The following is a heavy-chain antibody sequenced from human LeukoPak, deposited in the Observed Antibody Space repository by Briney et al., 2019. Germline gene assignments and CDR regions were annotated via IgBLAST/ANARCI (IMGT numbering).Heavy chain of an antibody. CDR2: IYYSGST. D-gene: IGHD1-26*01. Sequence: SETLSLTCTVSGGSISSYYWSWIRQPPGKGLEWIGYIYYSGSTNYNPSLKSRVTISVDTSKNQFSLKLSSVTAADTAVYYCARDSGSYSLYYYMDVWGKGTTVTVSS. V-gene: IGHV4-59*12. CDR1: GGSISSYY. CDR3: ARDSGSYSLYYYMDV. J-gene: IGHJ6*03.